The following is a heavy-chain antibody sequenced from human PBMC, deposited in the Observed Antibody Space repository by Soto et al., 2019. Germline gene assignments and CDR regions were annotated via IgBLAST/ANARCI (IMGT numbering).Heavy chain of an antibody. CDR2: ISYDGSNK. J-gene: IGHJ4*02. CDR1: GFTFSSYG. D-gene: IGHD3-3*01. Sequence: PGGSLRLSCAASGFTFSSYGMHWVRQAPGKGLEWVAVISYDGSNKYYADSVKGRFTISRDNSKNTLYLQMNSLRAEDTAVYYCAKVGRKSYYDFWSAYYFDYWGQGTLVTVSS. CDR3: AKVGRKSYYDFWSAYYFDY. V-gene: IGHV3-30*18.